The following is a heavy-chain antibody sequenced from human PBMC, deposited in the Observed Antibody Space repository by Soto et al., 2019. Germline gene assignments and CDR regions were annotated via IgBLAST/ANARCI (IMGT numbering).Heavy chain of an antibody. CDR3: ARLPFPWGWFDP. J-gene: IGHJ5*02. V-gene: IGHV3-11*01. D-gene: IGHD3-16*01. Sequence: QVQLVESGGGLVKPGGSLRLSCAASGIIFSDYMSWVRQAPGKGLEWLSYISGSGRTIYCADSVKGRFTISRDNATNSLHLQMNTLRAEDTAVYYCARLPFPWGWFDPSGQGPLVTVSS. CDR1: GIIFSDY. CDR2: ISGSGRTI.